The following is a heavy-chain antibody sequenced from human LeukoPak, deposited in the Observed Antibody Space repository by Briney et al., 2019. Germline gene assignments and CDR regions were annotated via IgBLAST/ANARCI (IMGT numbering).Heavy chain of an antibody. CDR2: ISGGSDTM. CDR3: AAPVGAIYYYYYGMDV. CDR1: GFTFSSYS. D-gene: IGHD1-26*01. Sequence: GGSLRLSCAASGFTFSSYSINWVRQAPGKGLEWVSYISGGSDTMYYADSVKGRFTISRDNAKNSLYLQMNSLGAEDTAVYYCAAPVGAIYYYYYGMDVWGQGTTVTVSS. V-gene: IGHV3-48*01. J-gene: IGHJ6*02.